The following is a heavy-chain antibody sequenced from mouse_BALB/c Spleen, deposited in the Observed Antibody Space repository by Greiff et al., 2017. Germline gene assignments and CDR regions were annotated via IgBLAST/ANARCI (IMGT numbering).Heavy chain of an antibody. CDR3: ARCRYDGYWYFDV. J-gene: IGHJ1*01. CDR2: IFPGSGNT. D-gene: IGHD2-3*01. V-gene: IGHV1-66*01. Sequence: QVQLQQSGPELVKPGASVKISCKASGYSFTSYYIHWVKQRPGQGLEWIGWIFPGSGNTKYNEKFKGKATLTADTSSSTAYMQLSSLTSEDSAVYFCARCRYDGYWYFDVWGAGTTVTVSS. CDR1: GYSFTSYY.